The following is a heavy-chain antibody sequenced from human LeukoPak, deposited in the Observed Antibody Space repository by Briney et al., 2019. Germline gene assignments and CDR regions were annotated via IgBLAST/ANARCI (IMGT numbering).Heavy chain of an antibody. CDR1: GGSISSGGYY. CDR3: ARGLAGEGYWYYFDY. V-gene: IGHV4-31*03. CDR2: IYYSGST. D-gene: IGHD2-8*02. J-gene: IGHJ4*02. Sequence: KPSETLSLTCTVSGGSISSGGYYWSWIRQHPGKGLEWIGYIYYSGSTYYNPSLKIRVTISVDTSKNQFSRKLSSVTAADTAVYYCARGLAGEGYWYYFDYWGQGSLVTVSS.